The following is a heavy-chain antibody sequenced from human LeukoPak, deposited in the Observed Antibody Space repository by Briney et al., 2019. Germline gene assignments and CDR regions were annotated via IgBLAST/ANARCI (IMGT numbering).Heavy chain of an antibody. CDR2: ISGSGGST. V-gene: IGHV3-23*01. J-gene: IGHJ4*02. D-gene: IGHD3-9*01. Sequence: GGSLRLSCAASGFTFSSYAMSWVRQAPGKGLEWVSAISGSGGSTYYADSVKGRFTISRDNSENTLYLQTNSLRAEDTAVYYCAKALGFHYDILTGYIDWGQGTLVTVSS. CDR3: AKALGFHYDILTGYID. CDR1: GFTFSSYA.